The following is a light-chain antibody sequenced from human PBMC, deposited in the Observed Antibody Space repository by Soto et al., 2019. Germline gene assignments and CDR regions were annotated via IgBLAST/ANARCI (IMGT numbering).Light chain of an antibody. CDR2: AAS. CDR1: QSICSW. CDR3: RQYNRA. J-gene: IGKJ5*01. Sequence: GATVTMACGASQSICSWLAWYXQXXXKXXXFLTYAASSGESGGPTRCGGRRSGTEFTLTLGTLQPDDYASHYCRQYNRAFGQGTRLEIK. V-gene: IGKV1-5*01.